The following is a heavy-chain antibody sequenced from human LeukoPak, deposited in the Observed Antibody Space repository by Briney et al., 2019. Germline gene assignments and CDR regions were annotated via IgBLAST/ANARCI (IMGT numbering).Heavy chain of an antibody. J-gene: IGHJ3*02. V-gene: IGHV1-2*02. Sequence: ASVKVSCKASGYTFTGYYMHWVRQAPGQGLEWMGWINPNSGGTNYAQKFQGRVTMTRDTSISTAYMELSRLRSDDTAVYYCARRLYYYDSSGYAGGAFDIWGQGTMVTVSS. CDR3: ARRLYYYDSSGYAGGAFDI. CDR2: INPNSGGT. D-gene: IGHD3-22*01. CDR1: GYTFTGYY.